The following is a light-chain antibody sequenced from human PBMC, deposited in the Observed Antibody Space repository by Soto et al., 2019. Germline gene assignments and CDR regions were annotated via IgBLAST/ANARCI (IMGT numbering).Light chain of an antibody. V-gene: IGKV3-20*01. J-gene: IGKJ1*01. CDR1: QTVSSNY. Sequence: EIVLTQSPGTLSLSPGERATLSCRASQTVSSNYLAWFQQKGGQAPRLLIFGASSRAAGIPDRFSGSVSGTDFILTISRLEREDFAAYYCQHYGSSWTFGQGTKVDIK. CDR2: GAS. CDR3: QHYGSSWT.